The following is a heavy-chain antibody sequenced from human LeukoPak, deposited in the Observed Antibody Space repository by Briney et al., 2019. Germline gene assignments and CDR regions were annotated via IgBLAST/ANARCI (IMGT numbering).Heavy chain of an antibody. D-gene: IGHD2-21*02. CDR3: ARASVFFRDYFFDY. CDR2: IHYGENT. CDR1: GDSINSYY. V-gene: IGHV4-59*01. J-gene: IGHJ4*02. Sequence: SETLSLTCTVSGDSINSYYWNWIRQPPGKRLEWIGYIHYGENTNYNPSLKSRVTISLDTSRKFFSLNLSSVTAADTAVYYCARASVFFRDYFFDYWGQGTLVTVSS.